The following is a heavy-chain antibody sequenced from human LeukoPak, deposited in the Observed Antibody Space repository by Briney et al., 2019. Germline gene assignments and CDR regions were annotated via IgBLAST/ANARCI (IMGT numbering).Heavy chain of an antibody. CDR3: ARDNRSGWFGEYYFDY. V-gene: IGHV4-30-2*01. CDR2: IYHSGST. Sequence: SETLSLTCAVSGGSISSGGYSWSWIRQPPGKGLEWIGHIYHSGSTYYNPSLKSRVTISVDRSKNQFSLKLSSVTAADTAVYYCARDNRSGWFGEYYFDYWGQGTLVTVSS. D-gene: IGHD3-10*01. J-gene: IGHJ4*02. CDR1: GGSISSGGYS.